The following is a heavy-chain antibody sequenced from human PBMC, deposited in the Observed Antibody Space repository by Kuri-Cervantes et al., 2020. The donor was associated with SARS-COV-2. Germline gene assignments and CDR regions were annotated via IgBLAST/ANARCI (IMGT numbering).Heavy chain of an antibody. J-gene: IGHJ4*02. V-gene: IGHV3-21*01. CDR2: ISSSSSYI. D-gene: IGHD1-26*01. CDR3: ARDSQWELSYYFDY. CDR1: GFTFSSYS. Sequence: GESLKISCAAFGFTFSSYSMNWVRQAPGKGLEWVSSISSSSSYIYYADSVKGRFTISRDNAKNSLYLQMNSLRAEDTAVYYCARDSQWELSYYFDYWGQGTLVTVSS.